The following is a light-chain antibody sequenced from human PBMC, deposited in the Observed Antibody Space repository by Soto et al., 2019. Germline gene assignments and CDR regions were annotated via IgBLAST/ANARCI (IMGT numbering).Light chain of an antibody. V-gene: IGLV2-18*02. Sequence: QSALTQPPSVSGSPGQSVTISCTGTSSDVGSYNRVSWYQQPPGTAPKLMIYEVSNRPSGVPDRFSGSKSGNTASLTISGLQAEVEADYYCSSYTSSSPYVLGTGTKVTVL. CDR3: SSYTSSSPYV. J-gene: IGLJ1*01. CDR1: SSDVGSYNR. CDR2: EVS.